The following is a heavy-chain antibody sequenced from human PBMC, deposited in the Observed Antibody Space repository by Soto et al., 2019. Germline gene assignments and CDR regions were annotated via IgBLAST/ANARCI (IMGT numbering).Heavy chain of an antibody. CDR2: IYYSGST. Sequence: SETLSLTCTVSGGSISSGGYYWSWIRQHPGKGLEWIGYIYYSGSTYYNPSLKSRVTISVDTSKNQFSLKLSSVAAADTAVYYCARRGYCTNGVCYYGMDVWGQGTKVTVSS. CDR1: GGSISSGGYY. D-gene: IGHD2-8*01. J-gene: IGHJ6*02. CDR3: ARRGYCTNGVCYYGMDV. V-gene: IGHV4-31*03.